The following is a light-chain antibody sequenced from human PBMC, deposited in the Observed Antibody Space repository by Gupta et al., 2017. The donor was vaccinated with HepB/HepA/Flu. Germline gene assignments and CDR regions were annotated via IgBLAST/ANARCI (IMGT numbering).Light chain of an antibody. CDR3: QKGYNWST. J-gene: IGKJ5*01. Sequence: ENVLTQSPATLSLSPGERATLSCRASQGVSSFFAWYQQKPGQAPRLLIYGASNRATGIPARFSGSGSGTDFTLTISSLEPEDFAVYYCQKGYNWSTFGQGTRLDIK. CDR2: GAS. V-gene: IGKV3-11*01. CDR1: QGVSSF.